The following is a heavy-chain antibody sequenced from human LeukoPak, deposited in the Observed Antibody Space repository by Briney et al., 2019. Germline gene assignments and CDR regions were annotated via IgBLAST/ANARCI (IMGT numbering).Heavy chain of an antibody. Sequence: GESLKISCQGSGYSFTSFWIAWVRQMPGKGLEWMGIIHPGDSDTRYSPSFQGQVTISADKSICTAYLQWSSLKASDTAMYCCARQITVVAPSDYWGQGTLVTVSS. CDR2: IHPGDSDT. CDR3: ARQITVVAPSDY. J-gene: IGHJ4*02. V-gene: IGHV5-51*01. CDR1: GYSFTSFW. D-gene: IGHD4-23*01.